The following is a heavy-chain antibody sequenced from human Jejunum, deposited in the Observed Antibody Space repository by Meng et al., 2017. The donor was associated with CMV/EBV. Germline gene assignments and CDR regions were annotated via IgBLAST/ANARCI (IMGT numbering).Heavy chain of an antibody. CDR3: ARELPATWEPFDY. CDR1: GFTFSAYD. Sequence: ASGFTFSAYDFDWVRQAPGKGLEWLAHINFGASNLSYADSIKGRFTISRDDAKSSLYLDMSSLRADDTAVYYCARELPATWEPFDYWGRGTLVTVSS. V-gene: IGHV3-48*03. D-gene: IGHD1-26*01. CDR2: INFGASNL. J-gene: IGHJ4*02.